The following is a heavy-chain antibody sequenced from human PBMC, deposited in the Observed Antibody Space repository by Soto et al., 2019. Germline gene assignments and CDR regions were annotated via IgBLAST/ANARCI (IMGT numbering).Heavy chain of an antibody. D-gene: IGHD3-22*01. V-gene: IGHV3-30*18. CDR1: GFTFSSYG. Sequence: PGGSLRLSCAASGFTFSSYGMHWVRQAPGKGLEWVAVISYDGSNKYYADSVKGRFTISRDNSKNTLYLQMNSLRAEDTAVCYCAKETHYFDTSGYYRGFDPWGQGTLVTVSS. CDR2: ISYDGSNK. J-gene: IGHJ5*02. CDR3: AKETHYFDTSGYYRGFDP.